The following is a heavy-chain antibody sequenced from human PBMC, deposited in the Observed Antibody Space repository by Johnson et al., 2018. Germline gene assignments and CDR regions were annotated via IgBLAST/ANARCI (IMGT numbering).Heavy chain of an antibody. D-gene: IGHD3-3*02. CDR1: GFTFSSYG. CDR2: ISNDGRNK. J-gene: IGHJ6*02. CDR3: AKDLSRRSYYYYGMDV. Sequence: QVQLVQSGGGVVQPGRSLRLSCAASGFTFSSYGMHWVRQAPGKGLEWVAVISNDGRNKYYADSVKGRFTISRDNSKNTLYLEMNSLRAGGTAGYYCAKDLSRRSYYYYGMDVGGQGATVTVSS. V-gene: IGHV3-30*18.